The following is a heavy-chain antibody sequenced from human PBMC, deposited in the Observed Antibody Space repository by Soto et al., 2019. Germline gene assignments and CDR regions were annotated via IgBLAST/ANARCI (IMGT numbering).Heavy chain of an antibody. CDR3: AREAGSGSPDGYFNL. CDR2: IFPSGST. CDR1: GGSISSGGFS. Sequence: QLQLQESGAGLVKPSQTLSLTCAVSGGSISSGGFSWSWIRQPPGKGLEWIGNIFPSGSTYYNPSLQSRVTISVDTSKNQVALSMSSVSAADTAVYYCAREAGSGSPDGYFNLWGRGTLVTVSS. V-gene: IGHV4-30-2*01. J-gene: IGHJ2*01. D-gene: IGHD1-26*01.